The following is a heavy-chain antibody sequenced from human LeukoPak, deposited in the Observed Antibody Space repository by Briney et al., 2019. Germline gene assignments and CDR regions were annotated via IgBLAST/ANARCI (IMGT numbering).Heavy chain of an antibody. J-gene: IGHJ4*02. CDR3: ARMRDGYMGRYYFDY. CDR1: GFTFSSYW. D-gene: IGHD5-24*01. Sequence: GGSLRLSCAASGFTFSSYWMSGVREAPGKGLEWVANTKEDGSDKKYVDSVKGRFTTSRDNANNSLYLQMNSLRAEDTAVYYCARMRDGYMGRYYFDYWGQGTLVTVSS. CDR2: TKEDGSDK. V-gene: IGHV3-7*04.